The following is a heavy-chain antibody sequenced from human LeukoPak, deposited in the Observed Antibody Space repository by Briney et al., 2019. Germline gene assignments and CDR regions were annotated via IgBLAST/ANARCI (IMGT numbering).Heavy chain of an antibody. Sequence: GGSLRLSCAGSGFTFSSYAMSWVRQAPGKGLEGVSAISGSGGSAYYADSVKGRFTISRDNSKNTLYLQMNSLRAEDTAVYYCAKERYGSGSYPTRWGQGTLVTVSS. CDR2: ISGSGGSA. J-gene: IGHJ4*02. CDR3: AKERYGSGSYPTR. D-gene: IGHD3-10*01. V-gene: IGHV3-23*01. CDR1: GFTFSSYA.